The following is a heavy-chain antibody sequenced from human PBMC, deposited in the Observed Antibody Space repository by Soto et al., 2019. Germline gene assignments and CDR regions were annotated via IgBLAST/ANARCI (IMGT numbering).Heavy chain of an antibody. CDR3: ARHPEYYYDSSGYYSRLGYFDY. V-gene: IGHV4-39*01. CDR1: GGSISSSSYY. Sequence: PSETLSLTCTVSGGSISSSSYYWGWIRPPPGKGLEWIGSIYYSGSTYYNPSLKSRVTISVDTSKNQFSLKLSSVTAADTAVYYCARHPEYYYDSSGYYSRLGYFDYWGQGTQVTVSS. J-gene: IGHJ4*02. D-gene: IGHD3-22*01. CDR2: IYYSGST.